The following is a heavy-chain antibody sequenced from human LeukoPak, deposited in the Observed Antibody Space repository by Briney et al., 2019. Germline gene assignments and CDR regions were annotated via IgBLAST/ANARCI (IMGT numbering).Heavy chain of an antibody. CDR3: AKEQRDCSGGSRYSVDY. V-gene: IGHV3-23*01. J-gene: IGHJ4*02. CDR1: GFTFSSYA. D-gene: IGHD2-15*01. Sequence: GGSLRPSCAASGFTFSSYAMSWVRQAPGKGLEWVSAISGSGGSTYYADSVKGRFTISRDNSKNTLYLQMNSLRAEDTAVYYCAKEQRDCSGGSRYSVDYWGQGTLVTVSS. CDR2: ISGSGGST.